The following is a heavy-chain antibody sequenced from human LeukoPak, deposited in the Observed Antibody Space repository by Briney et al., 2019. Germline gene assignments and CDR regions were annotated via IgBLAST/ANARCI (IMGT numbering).Heavy chain of an antibody. J-gene: IGHJ4*02. V-gene: IGHV1-18*01. D-gene: IGHD2-21*02. CDR3: AREDPRFCGGDCYLDY. CDR1: GYTFTSYG. Sequence: ASVKVSCKASGYTFTSYGISWVRQAPGQGLEWMGWTSAYNGNTNYAQKLQGRVTMTTDTSTSTAYMELRSLRSDDTAVYYCAREDPRFCGGDCYLDYWGQGTLVTVSS. CDR2: TSAYNGNT.